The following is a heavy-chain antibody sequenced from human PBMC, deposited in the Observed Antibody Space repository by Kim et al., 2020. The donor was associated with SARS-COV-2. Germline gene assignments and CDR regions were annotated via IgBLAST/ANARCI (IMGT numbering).Heavy chain of an antibody. CDR1: GGSISSYY. J-gene: IGHJ4*02. D-gene: IGHD3-22*01. Sequence: SETLSLTCTVSGGSISSYYWSWIRQPPGKGLEWIGYIYYSGSTNYNPSLKSRVTISVDTSKNQFSLKLSSVTAADTAVYYCARVLPDSSGYYYFDYWGQGTLVTVSS. V-gene: IGHV4-59*13. CDR3: ARVLPDSSGYYYFDY. CDR2: IYYSGST.